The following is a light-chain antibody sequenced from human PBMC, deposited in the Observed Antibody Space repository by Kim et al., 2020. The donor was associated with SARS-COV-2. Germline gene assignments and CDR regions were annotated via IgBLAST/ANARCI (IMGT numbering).Light chain of an antibody. J-gene: IGKJ1*01. CDR2: EVS. Sequence: PAYISCKSTQSHLHSDGKPYLYGYLQTPGQSQPLLIYEVSSRFSGVPDRFSGSGSGTDFTLKISRVESEDVGIYYCMQCVDLPRTFRQGTKVDIK. CDR3: MQCVDLPRT. V-gene: IGKV2-29*02. CDR1: QSHLHSDGKPY.